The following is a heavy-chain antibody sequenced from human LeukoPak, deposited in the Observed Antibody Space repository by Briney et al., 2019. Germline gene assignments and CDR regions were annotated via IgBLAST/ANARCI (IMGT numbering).Heavy chain of an antibody. J-gene: IGHJ4*02. CDR1: GVSISSYY. CDR2: IHTSGST. D-gene: IGHD3-22*01. V-gene: IGHV4-4*07. Sequence: SETLSLTCTVSGVSISSYYWSWIRQPAGKGLEWMGRIHTSGSTNYNPSLKSRVTMSVDTSKNQFSLKLSSVTAADTAVYYCARLPVGDSSGHNYFDYWGQGTLVTVSS. CDR3: ARLPVGDSSGHNYFDY.